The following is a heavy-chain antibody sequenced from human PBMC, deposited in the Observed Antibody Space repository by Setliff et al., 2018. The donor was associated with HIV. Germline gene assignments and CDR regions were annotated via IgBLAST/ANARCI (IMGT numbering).Heavy chain of an antibody. Sequence: SVKVSCKASGGGFSNHAITWVRQAPGQGLEWMGVTIPIFTTTDYAQKFRGRLTINADESTDTAYMELRSLRSADTAIYYCATLNEYAYQTGGWFDPWGQGTPVTSP. J-gene: IGHJ5*02. D-gene: IGHD3-16*01. CDR2: TIPIFTTT. CDR3: ATLNEYAYQTGGWFDP. V-gene: IGHV1-69*13. CDR1: GGGFSNHA.